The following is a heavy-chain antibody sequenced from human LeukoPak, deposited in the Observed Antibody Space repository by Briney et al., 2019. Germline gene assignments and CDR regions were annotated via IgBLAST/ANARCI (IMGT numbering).Heavy chain of an antibody. CDR2: ISSSGSTI. CDR3: AKGLTPRNYYYYMDV. CDR1: GFTFSDYY. V-gene: IGHV3-11*01. Sequence: GGSLRLSCAASGFTFSDYYMSWIRQAPGKGLEWVSYISSSGSTIYYADSVKGRFTISRDNAKNSLYLQMNSLRAEDTALYYCAKGLTPRNYYYYMDVWGKGTTVTVSS. J-gene: IGHJ6*03. D-gene: IGHD1-14*01.